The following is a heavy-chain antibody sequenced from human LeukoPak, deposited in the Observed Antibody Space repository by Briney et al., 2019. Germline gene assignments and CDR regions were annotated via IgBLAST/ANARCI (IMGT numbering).Heavy chain of an antibody. CDR1: GFTFSNYA. CDR3: AKVGIAVAGVGFDY. CDR2: ISGSGGST. J-gene: IGHJ4*02. V-gene: IGHV3-23*01. Sequence: GGSLRLSCAGSGFTFSNYALSGVGQAPGKGLEWVSAISGSGGSTYYADSVKGRFTISRDNSKNTLYLQMNSLRAADTAVYYCAKVGIAVAGVGFDYWGQGNLVTVSS. D-gene: IGHD6-19*01.